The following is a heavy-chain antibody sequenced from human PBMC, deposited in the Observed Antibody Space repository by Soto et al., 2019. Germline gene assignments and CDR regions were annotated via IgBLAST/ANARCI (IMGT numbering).Heavy chain of an antibody. V-gene: IGHV4-4*07. Sequence: ASETLSFTCTVSGGSISSYYWSWIRQPAGKGLEWIGRIYTSGSTNYNPSLKSRVTMSVDTSKNQFSLKLSSVTAADTAVYYCARALYCSSTSCYGGSLDPWGQGTLVTVSS. D-gene: IGHD2-2*01. CDR3: ARALYCSSTSCYGGSLDP. CDR2: IYTSGST. J-gene: IGHJ5*02. CDR1: GGSISSYY.